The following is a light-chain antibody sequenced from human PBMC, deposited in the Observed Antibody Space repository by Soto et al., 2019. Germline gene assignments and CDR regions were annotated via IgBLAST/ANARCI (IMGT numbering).Light chain of an antibody. CDR2: GNS. V-gene: IGLV1-40*01. CDR3: QSYDSSLSAHDV. Sequence: QSVLTQPPSESGDPGQRVTISCTGSSSNIGAGYDVHWYQQLPGTAPKLLIYGNSNRPSGVPDRFSGSKSGTSASLAITGLQAEDEADYYCQSYDSSLSAHDVFGTGTKLTVL. J-gene: IGLJ1*01. CDR1: SSNIGAGYD.